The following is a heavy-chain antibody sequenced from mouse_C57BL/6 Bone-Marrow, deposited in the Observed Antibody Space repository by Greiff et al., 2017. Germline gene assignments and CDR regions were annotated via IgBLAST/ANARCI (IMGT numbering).Heavy chain of an antibody. V-gene: IGHV1-81*01. CDR3: ARCDGPWFAY. Sequence: SGAELARPGASVKLSCKASGYTFPSYGISWVKQSTGQGLEWIGEIYPRSGNTYYNEKFKGKATLTADKSSSTAYMELRSLTSEDSAVYFCARCDGPWFAYWGQGTLVTVSA. D-gene: IGHD2-3*01. CDR2: IYPRSGNT. CDR1: GYTFPSYG. J-gene: IGHJ3*01.